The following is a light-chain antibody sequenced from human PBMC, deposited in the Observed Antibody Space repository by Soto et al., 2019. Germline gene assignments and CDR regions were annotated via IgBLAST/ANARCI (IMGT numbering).Light chain of an antibody. V-gene: IGKV3-20*01. J-gene: IGKJ5*01. CDR1: QRVSSN. Sequence: GILSVSPGERSTLSCMASQRVSSNLAWHQQKPGQTPRLLVYGASSRATGIPDRFSGSGSGTDFTLTISRLEPEDFAVYYCQQHGGSPITFGQGTRLEIK. CDR3: QQHGGSPIT. CDR2: GAS.